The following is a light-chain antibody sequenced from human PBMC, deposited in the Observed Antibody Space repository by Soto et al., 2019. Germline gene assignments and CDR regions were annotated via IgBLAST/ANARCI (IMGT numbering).Light chain of an antibody. Sequence: DIQMTQSPSSLSASVGDRVTITCQASQDISKYVNWYQQKPGKAPKLLIYDASNSETGVPSRFSGSGSGKDVTFTISSLEPEDIATYYFQQYDNPPLAFGQGTRLEIK. J-gene: IGKJ5*01. CDR1: QDISKY. CDR2: DAS. V-gene: IGKV1-33*01. CDR3: QQYDNPPLA.